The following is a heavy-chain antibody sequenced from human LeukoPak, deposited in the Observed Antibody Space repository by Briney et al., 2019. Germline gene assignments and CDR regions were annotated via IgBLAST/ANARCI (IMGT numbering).Heavy chain of an antibody. CDR1: GGSISSGGYY. Sequence: SQTLSLTCTVSGGSISSGGYYWSWIRQHPGKGLEWIGYIYYSGSTHYNPSLQSRVTISVDTSKNQFSLNLNSVTAADTAVYYCARVIVVVPIGVYHYYAMDVWGQGTTVTVSS. V-gene: IGHV4-31*03. CDR3: ARVIVVVPIGVYHYYAMDV. J-gene: IGHJ6*02. CDR2: IYYSGST. D-gene: IGHD2-2*01.